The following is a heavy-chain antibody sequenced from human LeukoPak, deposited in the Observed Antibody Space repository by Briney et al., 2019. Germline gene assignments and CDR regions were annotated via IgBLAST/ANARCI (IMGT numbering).Heavy chain of an antibody. V-gene: IGHV3-33*01. CDR2: IWYDGSNK. CDR3: ARGRYNLDALDI. Sequence: PGGSLRLSCAASGFTFSSYGMHWVRQAPGKGLEWVAVIWYDGSNKYYADSVKGRFTISRDNSKNTLYLQMNSLRAEDTAVYYCARGRYNLDALDIWGQGTMVTVSS. CDR1: GFTFSSYG. J-gene: IGHJ3*02. D-gene: IGHD1-1*01.